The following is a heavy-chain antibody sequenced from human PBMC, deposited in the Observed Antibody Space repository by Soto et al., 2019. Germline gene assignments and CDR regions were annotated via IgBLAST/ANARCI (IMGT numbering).Heavy chain of an antibody. J-gene: IGHJ6*02. V-gene: IGHV4-39*01. CDR1: GGSISSSSYY. CDR3: ARRRDTAMARRGGGMDV. D-gene: IGHD5-18*01. Sequence: QLQLQESGPGLVKPSETLSLTCTVSGGSISSSSYYWGWIRQPPGKGLEWIGSIYYSGSTYYNPSLKSRVTISVDTSKNQFSLKLSSVTAADTAVYYCARRRDTAMARRGGGMDVWGQGTTVTVSS. CDR2: IYYSGST.